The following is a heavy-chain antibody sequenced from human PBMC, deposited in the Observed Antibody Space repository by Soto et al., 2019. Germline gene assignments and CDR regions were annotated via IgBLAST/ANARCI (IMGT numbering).Heavy chain of an antibody. V-gene: IGHV4-30-4*08. D-gene: IGHD2-15*01. CDR2: IYYSGST. CDR1: GGSISSGGYY. CDR3: ATWNACSGGSCYLLSWFDP. Sequence: SETLSLTCTVSGGSISSGGYYWSWIRQHPGKGLEWIGYIYYSGSTNYNPSLKSRVTISVDTSKNQFSLKLSSVTAADTAVYYCATWNACSGGSCYLLSWFDPWGQGTLVTVSS. J-gene: IGHJ5*02.